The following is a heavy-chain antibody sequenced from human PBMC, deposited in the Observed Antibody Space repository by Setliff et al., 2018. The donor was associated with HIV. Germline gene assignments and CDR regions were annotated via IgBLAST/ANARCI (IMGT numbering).Heavy chain of an antibody. J-gene: IGHJ3*02. Sequence: SETLSLTCTVSGDSINSDTYYWSWIRQPAGKGLEWTGRIYSSGSIAYNPSFKSRVSISLDTSKNQFSLNLKSVTAADTAVYYCAGYCNDNNCFAYAFDIWGQGTMVTVSS. CDR1: GDSINSDTYY. V-gene: IGHV4-61*02. CDR3: AGYCNDNNCFAYAFDI. D-gene: IGHD2-2*01. CDR2: IYSSGSI.